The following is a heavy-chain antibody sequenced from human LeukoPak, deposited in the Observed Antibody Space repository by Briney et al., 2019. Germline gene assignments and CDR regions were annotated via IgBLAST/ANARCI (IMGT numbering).Heavy chain of an antibody. V-gene: IGHV4-39*07. CDR2: INHSGST. D-gene: IGHD2-21*01. CDR3: ARPIVVVPLRAFDI. J-gene: IGHJ3*02. CDR1: GGSISSSSYY. Sequence: NTSETLSLTCTVSGGSISSSSYYWGWIRQPPGKGLEWIGEINHSGSTNYNPSLKSRVTISVDTSKNQFSLKLTSVTAADTAVYYCARPIVVVPLRAFDIWGQGTMVTVSS.